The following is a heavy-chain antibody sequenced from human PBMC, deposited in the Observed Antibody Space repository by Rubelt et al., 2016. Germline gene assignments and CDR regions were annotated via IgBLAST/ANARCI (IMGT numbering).Heavy chain of an antibody. CDR2: IYTSGST. CDR3: ARLRGGTDY. CDR1: GSLSGYS. V-gene: IGHV4-4*07. Sequence: GSLSGYSWSWIRQPAGKGLEWIGRIYTSGSTTYNPSLKSRVTMSLDTSKNQFSLKLSSVTAADTAVYYCARLRGGTDYWGQGTLVTVSS. J-gene: IGHJ4*02. D-gene: IGHD3-10*01.